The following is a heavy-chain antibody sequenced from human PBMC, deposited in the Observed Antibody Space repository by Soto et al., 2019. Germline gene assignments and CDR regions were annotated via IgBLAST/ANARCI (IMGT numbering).Heavy chain of an antibody. CDR3: ASSPAFSRSWYGIPPDPSHGMDV. D-gene: IGHD6-13*01. CDR2: INPNGGIT. CDR1: GYTFTRFY. V-gene: IGHV1-46*01. J-gene: IGHJ6*02. Sequence: QMQLVQSGAEVKRTGASVRVSCKASGYTFTRFYIHWVRQAPGQGLEWMGIINPNGGITNFAQRFQGRVTRTRDMSTNTHYMELSSLKSDDTAVYYCASSPAFSRSWYGIPPDPSHGMDVWGQGTTVTFS.